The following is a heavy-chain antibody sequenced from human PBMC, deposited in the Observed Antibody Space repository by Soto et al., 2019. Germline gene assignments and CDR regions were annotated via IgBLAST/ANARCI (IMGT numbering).Heavy chain of an antibody. J-gene: IGHJ4*02. D-gene: IGHD5-12*01. CDR1: GGTFSSYA. CDR2: IIPIFGTA. V-gene: IGHV1-69*12. Sequence: QVQLVQSGAEVKKPGSSVKVSCKASGGTFSSYAISWVRQAPGQGLEWMGGIIPIFGTANYAQKFQGRVPITADESTCLAYMELRSLRSEDTVGYYGDRLLAFYCGYEDDSGYWGEGTLVAVSS. CDR3: DRLLAFYCGYEDDSGY.